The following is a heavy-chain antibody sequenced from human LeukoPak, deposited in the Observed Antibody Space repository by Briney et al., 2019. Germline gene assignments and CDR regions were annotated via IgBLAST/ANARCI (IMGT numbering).Heavy chain of an antibody. CDR1: GFTFSSYE. D-gene: IGHD3-22*01. Sequence: GGSLRLSCAASGFTFSSYEMNWVRQAPGKGLEWVSYISSSGSTIYYADSVKGRFTISRDNAKNSLYLQMNSLRAEDTALYYCARSYPNYYDSSGYLYYFDYWGQGTLVTVSS. CDR3: ARSYPNYYDSSGYLYYFDY. CDR2: ISSSGSTI. V-gene: IGHV3-48*03. J-gene: IGHJ4*02.